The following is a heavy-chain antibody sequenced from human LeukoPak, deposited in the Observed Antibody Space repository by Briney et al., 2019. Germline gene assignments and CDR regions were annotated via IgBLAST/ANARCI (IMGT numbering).Heavy chain of an antibody. CDR1: GGSISSDY. J-gene: IGHJ4*02. CDR2: IYYSGST. Sequence: SETLSLTCIVSGGSISSDYRSWIRQPRGKGLEWIGYIYYSGSTNYNPSLKSRVTISVDTSKNQFSLKLSSITAADTAVYYCARVKRGSRWSLNWGQGTLVTVSS. CDR3: ARVKRGSRWSLN. V-gene: IGHV4-59*01. D-gene: IGHD6-13*01.